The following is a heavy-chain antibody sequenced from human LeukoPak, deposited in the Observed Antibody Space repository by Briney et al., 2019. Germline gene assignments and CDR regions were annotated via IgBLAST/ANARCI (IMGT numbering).Heavy chain of an antibody. CDR1: GGSISSDY. V-gene: IGHV4-59*01. CDR2: TSHTGST. Sequence: SETLSLTCTVSGGSISSDYWSWIRQPPGKGLEWIGYTSHTGSTNYNPSLKSRVTISLDTSKNQFSLKLSSVTAADTAVYYCARTYSSSWYYFDYWGQGTLVTVSS. D-gene: IGHD6-13*01. CDR3: ARTYSSSWYYFDY. J-gene: IGHJ4*02.